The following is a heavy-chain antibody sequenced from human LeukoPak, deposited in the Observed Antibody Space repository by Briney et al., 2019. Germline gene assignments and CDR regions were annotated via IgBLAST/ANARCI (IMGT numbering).Heavy chain of an antibody. CDR2: ISSRSSYI. CDR1: GFTFSTYT. Sequence: GGSLRLSCAASGFTFSTYTMNWVRQAPGKGLEWVSSISSRSSYIYYADSVKGRFTISRDNAKNSLYLQMNSLRAEDTAVYHCARTLWGLTLLSSDYWGQGTLVTVSS. D-gene: IGHD3-16*01. J-gene: IGHJ4*02. CDR3: ARTLWGLTLLSSDY. V-gene: IGHV3-21*01.